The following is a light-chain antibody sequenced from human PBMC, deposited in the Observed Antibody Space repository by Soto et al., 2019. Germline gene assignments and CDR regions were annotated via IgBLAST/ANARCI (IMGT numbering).Light chain of an antibody. Sequence: DIQMTQSPSSVSASVGDSVTITCRASQGIDNWLAWYQQKPGMAPKLLISAASNLRSGVPTRFSGSGSGTDVALPINSQPHADIATDYYQQAYNSPFTFGEGTKVEIK. CDR3: QQAYNSPFT. CDR1: QGIDNW. V-gene: IGKV1-12*02. J-gene: IGKJ4*01. CDR2: AAS.